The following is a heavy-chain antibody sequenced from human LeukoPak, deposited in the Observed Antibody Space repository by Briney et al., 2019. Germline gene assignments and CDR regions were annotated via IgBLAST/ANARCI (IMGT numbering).Heavy chain of an antibody. V-gene: IGHV3-23*01. CDR2: ISGSGDST. J-gene: IGHJ4*02. D-gene: IGHD3-16*02. Sequence: GGSLRLSCAASGFTFSSYAMSWVRQAPGKGLEWVSGISGSGDSTYYADSVKGRFTISRGKSRNTLYLQMNSLGAADTAVYYCAKDLTPGNAWGSYRFDYWGQGTLVTVSS. CDR1: GFTFSSYA. CDR3: AKDLTPGNAWGSYRFDY.